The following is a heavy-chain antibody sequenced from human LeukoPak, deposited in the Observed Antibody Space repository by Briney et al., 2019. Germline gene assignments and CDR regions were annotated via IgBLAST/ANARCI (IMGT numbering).Heavy chain of an antibody. Sequence: PSETLSLTCTVSGGSISSYYWSWIRQPAGKGLEWIGRIYTSGSTNYNPSLKSRVTMSVDTSKNQFSLKLSSVTAADTAVYYCARDSSSWNAYYFDYWGQGTLVTVSS. V-gene: IGHV4-4*07. D-gene: IGHD6-13*01. J-gene: IGHJ4*02. CDR2: IYTSGST. CDR3: ARDSSSWNAYYFDY. CDR1: GGSISSYY.